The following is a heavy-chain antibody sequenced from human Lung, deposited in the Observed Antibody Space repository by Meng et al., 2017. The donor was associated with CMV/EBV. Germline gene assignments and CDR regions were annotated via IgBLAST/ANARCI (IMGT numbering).Heavy chain of an antibody. V-gene: IGHV4-61*01. J-gene: IGHJ4*01. CDR1: GGSVSTSSSY. CDR2: IYNSGST. CDR3: ARFCTVGAGSGVYFDY. D-gene: IGHD3-10*01. Sequence: SETLSLXCTVSGGSVSTSSSYWSWIRQPPGKGLEWIGFIYNSGSTNDNPSLKSRVTISVDTSKNQFSLQLNSVTPEDTAVYYCARFCTVGAGSGVYFDYWXQGTXVTVSS.